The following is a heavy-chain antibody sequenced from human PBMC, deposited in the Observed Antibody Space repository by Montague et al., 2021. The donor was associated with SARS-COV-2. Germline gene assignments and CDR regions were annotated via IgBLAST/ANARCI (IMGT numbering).Heavy chain of an antibody. Sequence: SETLSLTCTVSGGSISGYYWSWIRQPPGKGLEWIGYINYSGSTNYNPSLKSRVTISVDTSKNQFSLKLSSVTAADTAVYYCARDLVAAGMDVWGQGTTVTVSS. V-gene: IGHV4-59*01. CDR1: GGSISGYY. CDR2: INYSGST. D-gene: IGHD2-8*02. CDR3: ARDLVAAGMDV. J-gene: IGHJ6*02.